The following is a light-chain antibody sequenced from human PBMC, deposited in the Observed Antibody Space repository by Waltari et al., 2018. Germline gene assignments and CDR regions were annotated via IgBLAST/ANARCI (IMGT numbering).Light chain of an antibody. V-gene: IGKV2-30*01. J-gene: IGKJ1*01. CDR1: QCLVSGDGNTY. Sequence: DVVMTTSPLPLPVTLGQPASIPCRSRQCLVSGDGNTYVTWFHQRPGHSPRRLIYRVSDRDSGVPDRFSGSGSGTDFTLRISRVEAEDVGVYYCMQGSHWPWTFGQGTKVEIK. CDR3: MQGSHWPWT. CDR2: RVS.